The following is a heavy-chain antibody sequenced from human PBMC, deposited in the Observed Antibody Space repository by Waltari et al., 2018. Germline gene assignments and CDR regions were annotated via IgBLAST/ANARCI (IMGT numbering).Heavy chain of an antibody. CDR2: IYYSGTT. Sequence: QLQLQESGPGLVKPSVTLSLPCTVSGGSISSSPSYWGWIRQTPGKGLECIGSIYYSGTTYHNPSLKSRITISIDTSQNQFSLKLYSVTAADTAVYYCARLPLNYAVDVWGQGTTVTVSS. J-gene: IGHJ6*02. V-gene: IGHV4-39*07. CDR3: ARLPLNYAVDV. D-gene: IGHD3-9*01. CDR1: GGSISSSPSY.